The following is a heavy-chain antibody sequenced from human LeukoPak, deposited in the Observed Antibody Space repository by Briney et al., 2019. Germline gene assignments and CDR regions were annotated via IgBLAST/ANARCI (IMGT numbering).Heavy chain of an antibody. CDR3: ARWMVMGLTKGNWFDP. V-gene: IGHV1-18*01. D-gene: IGHD3-22*01. CDR1: GYTFTSYG. J-gene: IGHJ5*02. Sequence: ASVKVSCKASGYTFTSYGISWVRQAPGQGLEWMGWISAYNGNTNYAQKLQGRVTMTTDTSTSTAYMELRSLRSDDTAVYYCARWMVMGLTKGNWFDPWGQGTLVTVSS. CDR2: ISAYNGNT.